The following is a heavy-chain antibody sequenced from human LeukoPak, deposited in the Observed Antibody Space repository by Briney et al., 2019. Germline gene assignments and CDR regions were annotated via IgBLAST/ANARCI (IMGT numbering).Heavy chain of an antibody. CDR1: GFTFSSYA. D-gene: IGHD3-3*01. Sequence: PGGSLRLSCAASGFTFSSYAMSWVRQAPGKGLEWVSAISGSGGSTYYADPMKGRFTISRDNSKNTLYVQMNSLRAEDTAVYYCAKDRITVFGVVPDVWGKGTTVIVSS. CDR3: AKDRITVFGVVPDV. V-gene: IGHV3-23*01. J-gene: IGHJ6*04. CDR2: ISGSGGST.